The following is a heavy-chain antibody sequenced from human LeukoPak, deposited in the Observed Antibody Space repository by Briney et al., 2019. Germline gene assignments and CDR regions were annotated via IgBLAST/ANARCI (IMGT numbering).Heavy chain of an antibody. Sequence: GGSLRLSCAASEFTSSSYTMSWVRQAPGKGLEWVSAISGSGGTTHYADSVKGRFTISRDNSKNTLYLQMNSLRAEDTAVYYCAKDQALYCSGTSCYLFDYWGQGTRVTVSS. V-gene: IGHV3-23*01. D-gene: IGHD2-2*01. CDR2: ISGSGGTT. J-gene: IGHJ4*02. CDR3: AKDQALYCSGTSCYLFDY. CDR1: EFTSSSYT.